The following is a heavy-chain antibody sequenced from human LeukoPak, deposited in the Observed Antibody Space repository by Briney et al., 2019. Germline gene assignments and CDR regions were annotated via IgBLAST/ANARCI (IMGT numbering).Heavy chain of an antibody. CDR3: AREGREQWLSPDH. CDR1: GYTFMNYD. Sequence: ASVKVSCKASGYTFMNYDVNWVRQAPGQGLEWVGWMNPNSVKTGYAEKFQGRVTMTWDTSMSTAYMELSSLTSADTAVYYCAREGREQWLSPDHWSQGTLVTVPS. J-gene: IGHJ4*02. V-gene: IGHV1-8*01. CDR2: MNPNSVKT. D-gene: IGHD6-19*01.